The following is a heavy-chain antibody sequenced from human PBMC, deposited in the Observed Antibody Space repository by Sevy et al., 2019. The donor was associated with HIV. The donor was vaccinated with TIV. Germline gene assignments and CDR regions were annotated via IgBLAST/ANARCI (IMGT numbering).Heavy chain of an antibody. Sequence: GGSLRLSYAASGFTFSNAWMSWVRQAPGKGLEWVGHIKSKTDGGTTDYAAPVKGRFTISRDDSKNTLYLQMNSLKTEDTAVYYCTTPYYDYVWGSYRTYYFDYWGQGTLVTVSS. CDR1: GFTFSNAW. J-gene: IGHJ4*02. V-gene: IGHV3-15*01. D-gene: IGHD3-16*02. CDR3: TTPYYDYVWGSYRTYYFDY. CDR2: IKSKTDGGTT.